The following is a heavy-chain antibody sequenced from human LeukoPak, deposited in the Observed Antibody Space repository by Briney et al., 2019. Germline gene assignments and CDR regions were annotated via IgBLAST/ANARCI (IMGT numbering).Heavy chain of an antibody. CDR1: GGTFSSYA. CDR2: IIPIFGTA. D-gene: IGHD3-22*01. CDR3: ARGQRHYYDSSGYRGFDY. J-gene: IGHJ4*02. Sequence: VASVKVSCKASGGTFSSYAISWVRQAPGQGLEWMGGIIPIFGTANYAQMCQGRVTITADESTSTAYMELSSLRSEDTAVYYCARGQRHYYDSSGYRGFDYWGQGTLVTVSS. V-gene: IGHV1-69*01.